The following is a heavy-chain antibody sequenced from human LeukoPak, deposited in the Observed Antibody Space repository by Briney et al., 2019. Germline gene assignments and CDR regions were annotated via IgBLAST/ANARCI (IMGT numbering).Heavy chain of an antibody. J-gene: IGHJ6*02. Sequence: SETLSLTCTVSGGSISSYYWSWIRQPPGKGLEWIGYIYYSGSTNYNPSLKSRVTISVDTSKNQFSLKLSSVTAADTAVYYCARELGEMATTYYYYYGMDVWGQGTTVTVSS. D-gene: IGHD5-24*01. CDR2: IYYSGST. V-gene: IGHV4-59*08. CDR3: ARELGEMATTYYYYYGMDV. CDR1: GGSISSYY.